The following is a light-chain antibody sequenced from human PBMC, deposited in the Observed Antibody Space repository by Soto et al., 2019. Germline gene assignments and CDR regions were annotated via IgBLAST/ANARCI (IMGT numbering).Light chain of an antibody. CDR1: SSDVGGYNY. CDR2: EVS. CDR3: SSYTSSRAYV. V-gene: IGLV2-14*01. J-gene: IGLJ1*01. Sequence: QSFLTQPASVSGSPGQSITMSCTGTSSDVGGYNYVSWYQQQSGKAPKLMIHEVSNRPSGVSSRFSGSKSGNTASLTISGLQAEDEADYYCSSYTSSRAYVFGIGTKVTVL.